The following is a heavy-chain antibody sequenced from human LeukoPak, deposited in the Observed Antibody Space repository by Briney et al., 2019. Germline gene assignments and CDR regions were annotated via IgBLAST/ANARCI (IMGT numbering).Heavy chain of an antibody. Sequence: PSGTLSLTCAVSGGPISSSNWWSWVRQPPGKGLEWIGEIYHSGSTNYNPSLKSRVTISVDKSKNQFSLKLSSVTAADTAVYYCARVQSGWRSSGWGPFDYWGQGTLVTVSS. V-gene: IGHV4-4*02. CDR3: ARVQSGWRSSGWGPFDY. J-gene: IGHJ4*02. CDR2: IYHSGST. CDR1: GGPISSSNW. D-gene: IGHD6-19*01.